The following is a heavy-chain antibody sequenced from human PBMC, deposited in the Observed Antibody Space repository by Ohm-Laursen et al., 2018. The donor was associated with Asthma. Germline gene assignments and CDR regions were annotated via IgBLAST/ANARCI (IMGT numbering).Heavy chain of an antibody. Sequence: SQTLSLTCTVFGGSISKTSYYWGWIRQPPGKGLEWIGSFYYTGTTYYNPSLNSRVTISVDTSKNQASLKLSSVSATDTAVYFCARQFPVPTSDGTGYSNWFDPWGQGTLVTVSS. D-gene: IGHD3-9*01. J-gene: IGHJ5*02. CDR2: FYYTGTT. CDR3: ARQFPVPTSDGTGYSNWFDP. CDR1: GGSISKTSYY. V-gene: IGHV4-39*01.